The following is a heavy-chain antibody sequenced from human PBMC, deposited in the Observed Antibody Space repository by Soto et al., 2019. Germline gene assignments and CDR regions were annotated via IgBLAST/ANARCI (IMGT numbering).Heavy chain of an antibody. D-gene: IGHD3-10*01. CDR1: GDTFGFYT. Sequence: QVQLVQSGAELKKPGSSVKVSCKASGDTFGFYTINWVRQAPGLGLEWMGRVNPILSMSNYAQKFQGRVTMTADKSTSTAYMELRRLRSEDTAFYYCAASYGSGYRAFDYWGQGALVTVSS. J-gene: IGHJ4*02. CDR3: AASYGSGYRAFDY. V-gene: IGHV1-69*02. CDR2: VNPILSMS.